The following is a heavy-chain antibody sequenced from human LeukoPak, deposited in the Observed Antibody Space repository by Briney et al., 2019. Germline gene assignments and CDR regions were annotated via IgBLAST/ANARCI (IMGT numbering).Heavy chain of an antibody. CDR2: ISAYNGNT. D-gene: IGHD2-2*01. V-gene: IGHV1-18*01. CDR1: GYTFTSYG. Sequence: ASVKVSCEASGYTFTSYGISWVRQAPGQGLEWMGWISAYNGNTNYAQKFQGRVTITRNTSISTAYMELSSLRSEDTAVYYCARVLCSSTSCYSSPWFDPWGQGTLVTVSS. CDR3: ARVLCSSTSCYSSPWFDP. J-gene: IGHJ5*02.